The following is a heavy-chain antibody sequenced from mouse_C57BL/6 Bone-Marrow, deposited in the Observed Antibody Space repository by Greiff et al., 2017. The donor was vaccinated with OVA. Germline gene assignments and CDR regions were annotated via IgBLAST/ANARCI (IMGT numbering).Heavy chain of an antibody. CDR2: INPGSGGT. J-gene: IGHJ4*01. CDR1: GYAFTNYL. D-gene: IGHD2-3*01. CDR3: ARRWLLDAMDY. V-gene: IGHV1-54*01. Sequence: QVQLQQSGAELVRPGTSVKVSCKASGYAFTNYLIAWVKQRPGQGLEWIGVINPGSGGTNYNEKFKGKATLTADKSSSTAYMQLSSLTSEDSAVYFCARRWLLDAMDYWGQGTSVTVSS.